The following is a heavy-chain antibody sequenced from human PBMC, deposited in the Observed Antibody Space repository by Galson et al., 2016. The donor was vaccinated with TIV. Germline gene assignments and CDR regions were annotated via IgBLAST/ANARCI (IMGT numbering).Heavy chain of an antibody. CDR1: GGIFSSYT. J-gene: IGHJ4*02. Sequence: SVKVSCKASGGIFSSYTVNWVRQAPGQGLEWMGGAIPLFGTTNNAQKFQGSVTITADESTTTAHMELRSLRSEDTAVFYCAFSKGHNYGRHLELWGQGTQVTVS. D-gene: IGHD5-24*01. CDR3: AFSKGHNYGRHLEL. V-gene: IGHV1-69*13. CDR2: AIPLFGTT.